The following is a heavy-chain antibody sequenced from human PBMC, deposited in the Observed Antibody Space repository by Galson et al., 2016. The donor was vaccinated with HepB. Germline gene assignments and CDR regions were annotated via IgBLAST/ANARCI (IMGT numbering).Heavy chain of an antibody. V-gene: IGHV3-30*18. CDR3: AKDFVRSGYSLDYFDY. D-gene: IGHD3-22*01. J-gene: IGHJ4*02. CDR2: ISYDGSKK. CDR1: GFTFSSSG. Sequence: SLRLSCAASGFTFSSSGMHWVRQAPGKGLEWVAVISYDGSKKYYADSVRGRFTISRDNSKSTLSLQMNSLRPEDTAVYYCAKDFVRSGYSLDYFDYWGQGTLVTVSS.